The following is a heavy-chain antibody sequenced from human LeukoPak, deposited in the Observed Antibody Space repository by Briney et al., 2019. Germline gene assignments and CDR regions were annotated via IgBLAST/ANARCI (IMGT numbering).Heavy chain of an antibody. Sequence: PSETLSLTCTVSSGSISSSTYYWGWIRQPPGKGLEWIGSIYYSGSTYYNPSLKSRVTISVDTSKNLFSLKLSSVTAADTAVYYCARGRAFGVVVARRADADYWGQGTLVTVSS. CDR2: IYYSGST. CDR1: SGSISSSTYY. CDR3: ARGRAFGVVVARRADADY. V-gene: IGHV4-39*01. D-gene: IGHD2-15*01. J-gene: IGHJ4*02.